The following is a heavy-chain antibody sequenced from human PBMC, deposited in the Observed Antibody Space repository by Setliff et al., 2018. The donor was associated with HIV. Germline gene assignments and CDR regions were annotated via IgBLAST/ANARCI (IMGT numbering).Heavy chain of an antibody. CDR3: ARGGIVGATDVFYYYYGMDV. D-gene: IGHD1-26*01. CDR2: ISAGKGMT. Sequence: GASVKVSCKASGYTFSTYAMHWVRQAPGQRLEWMGWISAGKGMTKYSKKFQGRVTLTRDTAASTAYMELSSLRSEDTAVYYCARGGIVGATDVFYYYYGMDVWGQGTTVTVSS. CDR1: GYTFSTYA. J-gene: IGHJ6*02. V-gene: IGHV1-3*01.